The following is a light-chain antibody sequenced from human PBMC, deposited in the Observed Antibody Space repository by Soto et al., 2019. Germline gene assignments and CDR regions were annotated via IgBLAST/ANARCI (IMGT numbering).Light chain of an antibody. CDR2: VAS. V-gene: IGKV3-20*01. CDR3: QQYGSSPIT. Sequence: EIVLTQSPGTLSLSPGERATLSCRASQSVSNTYLAWYQQKPGQAPRLLIYVASSRATGIPDRFSGSGSGTDFTLTISRLEPEDFAVYYWQQYGSSPITFGQGTRLEIK. CDR1: QSVSNTY. J-gene: IGKJ5*01.